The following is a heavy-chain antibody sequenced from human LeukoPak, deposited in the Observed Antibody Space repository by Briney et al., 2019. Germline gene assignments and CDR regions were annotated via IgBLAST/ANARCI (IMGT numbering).Heavy chain of an antibody. Sequence: PGRSLRLSCAASGFTFSSYAMHWVRQAPGKGLEWVAVISYDGSNKYYADSVKGRFTISRDNSKNTLYLQMNSLRAEDTAVYYCARDQLAFDYWGQGTLVTVSS. CDR3: ARDQLAFDY. J-gene: IGHJ4*02. D-gene: IGHD6-6*01. CDR2: ISYDGSNK. V-gene: IGHV3-30*04. CDR1: GFTFSSYA.